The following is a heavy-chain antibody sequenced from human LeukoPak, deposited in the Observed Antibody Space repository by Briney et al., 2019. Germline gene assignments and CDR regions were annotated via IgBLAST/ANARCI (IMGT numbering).Heavy chain of an antibody. CDR1: GYTFTGYY. CDR2: INPNSGGT. Sequence: GASVKVSCKASGYTFTGYYMHWVRQAPGQGLEWMGWINPNSGGTNYAQKFQGRVTMTKDTSISTAYMELSRLRSDDTAVYYCARASLVGDWFDPWGQGTLVTVSS. V-gene: IGHV1-2*02. D-gene: IGHD1-26*01. J-gene: IGHJ5*02. CDR3: ARASLVGDWFDP.